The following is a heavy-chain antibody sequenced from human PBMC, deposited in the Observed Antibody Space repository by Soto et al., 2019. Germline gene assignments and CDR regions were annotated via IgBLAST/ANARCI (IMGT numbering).Heavy chain of an antibody. D-gene: IGHD5-18*01. Sequence: QVQLQESGPGLVKPSQTLSLTCTVSGGSINSGGYCWSWIRQHPGKGLDWIGCISYGGSTSYNPSLKSRVTISVDTSKNQFSLKPTFVTAADTAVYYCSRGILVWGQGALITVSS. V-gene: IGHV4-31*03. CDR1: GGSINSGGYC. CDR3: SRGILV. CDR2: ISYGGST. J-gene: IGHJ4*02.